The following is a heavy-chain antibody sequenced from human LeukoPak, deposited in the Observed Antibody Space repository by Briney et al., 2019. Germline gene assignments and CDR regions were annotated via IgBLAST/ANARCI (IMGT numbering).Heavy chain of an antibody. V-gene: IGHV3-21*06. J-gene: IGHJ4*02. CDR1: GFTFSSYW. D-gene: IGHD3-16*01. CDR3: ARGRGSL. Sequence: PGGSLRLSCTASGFTFSSYWMNWVRQAPGKGLEWVSSISSSGSDIYYADSVKGRFTISRDNAKNSLYLQMNSLSGEDTAIYYCARGRGSLWGQGTLVTVSS. CDR2: ISSSGSDI.